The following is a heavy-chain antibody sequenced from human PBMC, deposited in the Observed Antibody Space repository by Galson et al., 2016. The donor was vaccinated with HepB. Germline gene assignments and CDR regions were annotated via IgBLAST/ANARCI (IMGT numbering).Heavy chain of an antibody. J-gene: IGHJ3*02. CDR1: GGSLSNYY. V-gene: IGHV4-59*01. D-gene: IGHD1-26*01. CDR2: IYYSGGT. Sequence: ETLSLTCTVSGGSLSNYYWSWIRQPPGGGLEWIGYIYYSGGTNYSPSLKSRVTISVDASKNQFSLTMTSVTAADTAVYYCARGPEVGLYDAFDIWGQGTMVSVSS. CDR3: ARGPEVGLYDAFDI.